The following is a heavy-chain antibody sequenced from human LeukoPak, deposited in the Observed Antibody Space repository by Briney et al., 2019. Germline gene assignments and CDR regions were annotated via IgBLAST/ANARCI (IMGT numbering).Heavy chain of an antibody. J-gene: IGHJ4*02. Sequence: PSGTLSLTCAVYGGSLSGYYWSWIRQPPGKGLEWIGEISHGGDTNYNSSLKSRVTISVATSRNQFSLRLNSVTAADTAVYYCARGRMVRGVPSPFGYWGQGTLVTVSS. CDR1: GGSLSGYY. V-gene: IGHV4-34*01. CDR3: ARGRMVRGVPSPFGY. D-gene: IGHD3-10*01. CDR2: ISHGGDT.